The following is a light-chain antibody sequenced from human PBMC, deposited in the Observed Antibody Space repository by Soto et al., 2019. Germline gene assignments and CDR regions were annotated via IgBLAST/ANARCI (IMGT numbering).Light chain of an antibody. CDR1: QSLVHSDGNTY. CDR2: KVS. Sequence: DVLMTQSPLSLPVTLGQPASFSCRSSQSLVHSDGNTYLNWFHQRPGQSPWRLIYKVSDRDSGGPRKIRGQWSGPEFNTKISRGEGEEFGGYYCMQGTHWPYTFGQGTKLEIK. V-gene: IGKV2-30*02. CDR3: MQGTHWPYT. J-gene: IGKJ2*01.